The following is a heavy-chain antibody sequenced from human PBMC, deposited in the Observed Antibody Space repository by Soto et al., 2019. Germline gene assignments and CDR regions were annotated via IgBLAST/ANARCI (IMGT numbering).Heavy chain of an antibody. D-gene: IGHD3-10*01. V-gene: IGHV3-21*06. CDR2: VGTSLNYI. CDR1: GFSLSSYT. J-gene: IGHJ4*02. Sequence: PGGSLRLSCVASGFSLSSYTMSWVRQAPGKGLEWVSSVGTSLNYIYYADSLKGRFTISRDNAKSSVFLQMDSLRVEDTAVYYCARAAYSYSTVSAFSQWCPGTLVTVSS. CDR3: ARAAYSYSTVSAFSQ.